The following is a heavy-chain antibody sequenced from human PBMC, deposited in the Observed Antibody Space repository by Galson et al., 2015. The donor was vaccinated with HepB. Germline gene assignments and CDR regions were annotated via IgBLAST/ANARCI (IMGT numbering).Heavy chain of an antibody. J-gene: IGHJ4*02. V-gene: IGHV3-49*03. D-gene: IGHD2-21*01. CDR3: TRDKAAAYCGGDCYVTDY. CDR2: IRSKAYGGTT. CDR1: GFTFGDYA. Sequence: SLRLSCAASGFTFGDYAMSWFRQAPGKGLEWVGFIRSKAYGGTTEYAASVKGRFTISRDDSKSIAYLQMNSLKTEDTAVYYCTRDKAAAYCGGDCYVTDYWGQGTLVTVSS.